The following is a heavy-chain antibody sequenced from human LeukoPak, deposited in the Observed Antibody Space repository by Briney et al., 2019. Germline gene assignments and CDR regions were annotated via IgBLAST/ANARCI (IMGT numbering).Heavy chain of an antibody. CDR3: ARGAIAVAGPRRAFDI. Sequence: PGGSLRLSCAASGFTFSTYWMHWVRQAPGKGLVWVSRINSDGISTNYADSVKGRFTTSRDNAKNTLYPQMNTLRAEDTAVYYCARGAIAVAGPRRAFDIWGQGTMVTVSS. D-gene: IGHD6-19*01. CDR1: GFTFSTYW. CDR2: INSDGIST. J-gene: IGHJ3*02. V-gene: IGHV3-74*01.